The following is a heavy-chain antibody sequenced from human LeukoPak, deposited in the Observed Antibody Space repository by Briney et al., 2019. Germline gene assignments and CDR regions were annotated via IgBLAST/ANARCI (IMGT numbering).Heavy chain of an antibody. D-gene: IGHD2-2*01. Sequence: PGGSLRLSCAASGFTFSSYTMSWVRQAPGKGLEWVSGISGRGGSKYYADSVKGRFTISRDNSKNTLYLQMNSLRAEDTAVYYCAKRKYQLLDAFDIWGQGTMVTVSS. V-gene: IGHV3-23*01. CDR1: GFTFSSYT. J-gene: IGHJ3*02. CDR3: AKRKYQLLDAFDI. CDR2: ISGRGGSK.